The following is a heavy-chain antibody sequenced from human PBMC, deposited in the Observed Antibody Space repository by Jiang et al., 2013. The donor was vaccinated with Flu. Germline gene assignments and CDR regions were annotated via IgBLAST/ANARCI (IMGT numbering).Heavy chain of an antibody. CDR1: GGSISSGSYY. CDR3: ARGTHTKYSSGWYFHWYFDL. V-gene: IGHV4-61*02. Sequence: PGLVKPSQTLSLTCTVSGGSISSGSYYWSWIRQPAGKGLEWIGRIYTSGSTNYNPSLKSRVTISVDTSKNQFSLKLSSVTAADTAVYYCARGTHTKYSSGWYFHWYFDLWGRGTLVTVSS. J-gene: IGHJ2*01. D-gene: IGHD6-19*01. CDR2: IYTSGST.